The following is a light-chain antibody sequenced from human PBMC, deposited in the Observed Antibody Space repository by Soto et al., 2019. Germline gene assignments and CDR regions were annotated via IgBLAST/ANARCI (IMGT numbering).Light chain of an antibody. CDR2: AAS. Sequence: DIQMTQSPSSLSASVGGRVTITCRASQTISSYLNWYQQKPGKAPKLLIYAASSLQSAVPSRFSGSGSGTDFTLTISSLQPEDFATYYCQQSYSSPLTFGGGTKVDIK. J-gene: IGKJ4*01. CDR3: QQSYSSPLT. V-gene: IGKV1-39*01. CDR1: QTISSY.